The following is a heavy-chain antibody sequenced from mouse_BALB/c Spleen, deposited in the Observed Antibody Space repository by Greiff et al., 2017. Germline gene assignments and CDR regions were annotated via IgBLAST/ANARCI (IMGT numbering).Heavy chain of an antibody. CDR1: GYSITSDYA. CDR3: ARGMDDGYHYYAMDY. J-gene: IGHJ4*01. V-gene: IGHV3-2*02. D-gene: IGHD2-3*01. CDR2: ISYSGST. Sequence: VQLQQSGPGLVKPSQSLSLTCTVTGYSITSDYAWNWIRQFPGNKLEWMGYISYSGSTSYNPSLKSRISITRDTSKNQFFLQLNSVTTEDTATYYCARGMDDGYHYYAMDYWGQGTSVTVSS.